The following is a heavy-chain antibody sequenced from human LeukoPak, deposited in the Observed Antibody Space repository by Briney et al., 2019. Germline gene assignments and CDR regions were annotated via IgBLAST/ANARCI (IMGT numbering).Heavy chain of an antibody. CDR1: GFTFSSYS. J-gene: IGHJ6*02. CDR2: ISSSSTYI. Sequence: GGSLRLSCAASGFTFSSYSMNWVAQAPGKGLEWVSSISSSSTYIYYADSVKGRFTISRDNAKNSLSLQMNSLRAEDTAVYYCAREALNMYYGMDVWGQGTTITVSS. V-gene: IGHV3-21*01. CDR3: AREALNMYYGMDV. D-gene: IGHD1/OR15-1a*01.